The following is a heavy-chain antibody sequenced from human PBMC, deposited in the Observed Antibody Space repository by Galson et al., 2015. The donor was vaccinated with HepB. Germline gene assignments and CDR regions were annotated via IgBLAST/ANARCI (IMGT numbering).Heavy chain of an antibody. CDR1: GYSFTSYW. V-gene: IGHV5-10-1*01. Sequence: QSGAEVKKPGESLRISCKGSGYSFTSYWISWVRQMPGKGLEWMGRIDPSDSYTNYSPSFQGHVTISADKSISTAYLQWSSLKASDTAMYYCARHPGSGWPYYYYYMDVWGKGTTVTVSS. D-gene: IGHD6-19*01. J-gene: IGHJ6*03. CDR2: IDPSDSYT. CDR3: ARHPGSGWPYYYYYMDV.